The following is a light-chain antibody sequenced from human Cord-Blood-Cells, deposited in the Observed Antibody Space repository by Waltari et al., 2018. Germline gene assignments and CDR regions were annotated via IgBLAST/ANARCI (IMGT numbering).Light chain of an antibody. Sequence: QSALTQPASVSGSPGQSLPISSTGTSSDVGGYNYVSWYQQHPGKAPKLMIYDVSNRPSGVSNRFSGSKSGNTASLTISGLQAEDEADYYCSSYTSSSTLVFGGGTKLTVL. CDR3: SSYTSSSTLV. CDR1: SSDVGGYNY. V-gene: IGLV2-14*03. CDR2: DVS. J-gene: IGLJ3*02.